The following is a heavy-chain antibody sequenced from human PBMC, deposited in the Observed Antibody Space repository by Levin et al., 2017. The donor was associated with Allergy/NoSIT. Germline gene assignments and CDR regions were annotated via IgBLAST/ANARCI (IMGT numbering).Heavy chain of an antibody. J-gene: IGHJ6*02. CDR3: ARENSYDRSTYYNYYYYGMDV. CDR1: GFTFSRYA. V-gene: IGHV3-30-3*01. Sequence: GGSLRLSCAASGFTFSRYAMHWVRQAPGKGLEWVAVISYDGSNKYYTNSVKGRFTISRDNSKNTLYLQMNSLSADDTAVYYCARENSYDRSTYYNYYYYGMDVWGQGATVTVSS. CDR2: ISYDGSNK. D-gene: IGHD3-22*01.